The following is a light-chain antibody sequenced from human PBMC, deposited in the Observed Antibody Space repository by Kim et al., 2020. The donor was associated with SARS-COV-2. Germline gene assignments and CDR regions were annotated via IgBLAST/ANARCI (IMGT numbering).Light chain of an antibody. V-gene: IGLV2-18*02. CDR2: EVT. J-gene: IGLJ2*01. CDR1: SSDVGSYNR. CDR3: ISYTSTSTVV. Sequence: QSALTQPPSVSGSPGQSVTISCTGTSSDVGSYNRFSWYQQPPGTAPKLMIYEVTNRPSGVPDRFSGSKSGNTASLTIAGLQAEDEADYYCISYTSTSTVVFGGGTQLTVL.